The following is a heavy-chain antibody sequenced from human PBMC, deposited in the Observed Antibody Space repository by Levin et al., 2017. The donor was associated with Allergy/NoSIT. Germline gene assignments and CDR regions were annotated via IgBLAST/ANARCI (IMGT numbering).Heavy chain of an antibody. CDR2: INPNSGGT. D-gene: IGHD3-22*01. J-gene: IGHJ5*02. CDR1: GYTFTGYY. CDR3: ALITMIVVENWFDP. V-gene: IGHV1-2*02. Sequence: ASVKVSCKASGYTFTGYYMHWVRQAPGQGLEWMGWINPNSGGTNYAQKFQGRVTMTRDTSISTAYMELSRLRSDDTAVYYCALITMIVVENWFDPWGQGTLVTVSS.